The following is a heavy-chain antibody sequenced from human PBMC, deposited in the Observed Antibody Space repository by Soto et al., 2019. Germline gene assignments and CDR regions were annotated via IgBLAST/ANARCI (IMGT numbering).Heavy chain of an antibody. Sequence: QVQLVQSGAEVRKPGASVKVSCKASGHTLASHDINWVRQATGQGLEWMGWMTPDSGDTGYAQKFQGRVTMTWDTSITTAYMEVSSLRSDDTAVYYCARDPFYGWFDSWGQGTLVTVSS. CDR1: GHTLASHD. V-gene: IGHV1-8*01. CDR3: ARDPFYGWFDS. CDR2: MTPDSGDT. D-gene: IGHD3-16*01. J-gene: IGHJ5*01.